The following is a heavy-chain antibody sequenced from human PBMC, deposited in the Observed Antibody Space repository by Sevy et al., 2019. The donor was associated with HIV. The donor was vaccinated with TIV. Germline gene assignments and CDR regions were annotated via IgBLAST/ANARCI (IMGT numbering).Heavy chain of an antibody. Sequence: ASVKVSCKASGGTFSSYAISWVRQAPGQGLEWMGGIIPIFGTANYARKYQGRVTITADESTSTAYMELSSLRSEDTAVYYCASSSGHYNQYGMDVWGQGTTVTVSS. CDR1: GGTFSSYA. D-gene: IGHD3-3*01. CDR2: IIPIFGTA. CDR3: ASSSGHYNQYGMDV. J-gene: IGHJ6*02. V-gene: IGHV1-69*13.